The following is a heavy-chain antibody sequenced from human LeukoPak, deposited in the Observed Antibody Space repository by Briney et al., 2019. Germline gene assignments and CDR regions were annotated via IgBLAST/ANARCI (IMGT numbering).Heavy chain of an antibody. Sequence: GGSLRLSCVASGFTFTSQAMSWVRQAPGKSMEWVSGINERGDYAYYADSVKGRFTVSRDNSKNTLDLHLNSLRVEDTAVYYCANLHGYGYWGQGTLVTVSA. D-gene: IGHD1-1*01. J-gene: IGHJ4*02. CDR1: GFTFTSQA. CDR3: ANLHGYGY. CDR2: INERGDYA. V-gene: IGHV3-23*01.